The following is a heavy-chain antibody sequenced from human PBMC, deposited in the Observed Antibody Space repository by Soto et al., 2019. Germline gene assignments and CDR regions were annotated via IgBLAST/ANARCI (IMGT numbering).Heavy chain of an antibody. J-gene: IGHJ2*01. CDR3: ARVSGAVDGIAIQDWYFDL. D-gene: IGHD6-19*01. V-gene: IGHV1-18*01. CDR1: GYTFTSYG. Sequence: QGQLVQSGAEVKKPGASVKVSCKASGYTFTSYGINWVRQAPGQGLEWMGWINAYNGNTNYAQKLQGRVTMTTDTSTSTAYMELRSLRSDDTAVYYCARVSGAVDGIAIQDWYFDLWGRGTPVTVSS. CDR2: INAYNGNT.